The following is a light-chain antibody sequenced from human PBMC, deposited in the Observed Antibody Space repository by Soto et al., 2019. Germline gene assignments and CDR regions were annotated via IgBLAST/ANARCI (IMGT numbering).Light chain of an antibody. Sequence: ENVLTQSPGTLSLSPGERATLSCRASQGVNRYYLAWYQQKPGQAPRLLIYGASTRATGIPDRFSGSGSGTDFTLTISRLEPEDFVVYYCQQYSSSPLTFGGGTKVEIK. J-gene: IGKJ4*01. V-gene: IGKV3-20*01. CDR2: GAS. CDR1: QGVNRYY. CDR3: QQYSSSPLT.